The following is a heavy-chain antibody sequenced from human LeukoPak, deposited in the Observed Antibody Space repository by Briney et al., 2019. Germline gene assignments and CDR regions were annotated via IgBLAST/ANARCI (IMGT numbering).Heavy chain of an antibody. CDR1: GFTFDDYA. D-gene: IGHD2-15*01. CDR3: ARERGGAVVVVAGLDYMDV. J-gene: IGHJ6*03. CDR2: ISWNSGTI. V-gene: IGHV3-9*01. Sequence: QPGGSLRLSCAASGFTFDDYAMHWVRQAPGKGLEWVSSISWNSGTIVYADSVKGRFTISRDNAKNSLYLQMNSLRAEDTAIYYCARERGGAVVVVAGLDYMDVWGKGTTVTVSS.